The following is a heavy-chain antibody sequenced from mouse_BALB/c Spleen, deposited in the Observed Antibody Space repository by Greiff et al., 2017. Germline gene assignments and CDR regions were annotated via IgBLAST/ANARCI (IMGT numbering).Heavy chain of an antibody. CDR3: ARGIGYYVWFAY. V-gene: IGHV5-17*02. CDR2: ISSGSSTI. Sequence: EVHLVESGGGLVQPGGSRKLSCAASGFTFSSFGMHWVRQAPEKGLEWVAYISSGSSTIYYADTVKGRFTISRDNPKNTLFLQMTSLRSEDTAMYYCARGIGYYVWFAYWGQGTLVTVSA. J-gene: IGHJ3*01. D-gene: IGHD2-3*01. CDR1: GFTFSSFG.